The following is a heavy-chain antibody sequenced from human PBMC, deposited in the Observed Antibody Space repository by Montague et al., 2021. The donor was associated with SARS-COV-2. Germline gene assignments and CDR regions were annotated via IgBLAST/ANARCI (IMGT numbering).Heavy chain of an antibody. V-gene: IGHV6-1*01. CDR3: ARDRTTTAAAGDGFDY. Sequence: CAISGDSVSSNRAAWNWIRQSPSRGLEWLGRTYYRSKWYNNYAXXXKXXKTINPETSKNQFSLQLNSVAPEDTAIYYCARDRTTTAAAGDGFDYWGQGTLVTVSS. D-gene: IGHD6-13*01. CDR2: TYYRSKWYN. J-gene: IGHJ4*02. CDR1: GDSVSSNRAA.